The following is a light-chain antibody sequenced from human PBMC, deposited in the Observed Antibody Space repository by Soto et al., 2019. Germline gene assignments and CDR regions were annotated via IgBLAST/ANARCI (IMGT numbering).Light chain of an antibody. CDR1: QSIRGL. CDR2: DAY. J-gene: IGKJ5*01. CDR3: QKRHLWPIT. Sequence: GSTQCPLTLTLSPAGRASLSCRASQSIRGLLAWYQPKHAQAPRLLIYDAYTRATGIPPRFSGSGSGTDFTLTIRSLEPEASAVYYCQKRHLWPITFGQGTRLEIK. V-gene: IGKV3-11*01.